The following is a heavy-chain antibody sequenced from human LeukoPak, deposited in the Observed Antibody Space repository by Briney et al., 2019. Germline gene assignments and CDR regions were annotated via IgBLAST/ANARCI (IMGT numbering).Heavy chain of an antibody. V-gene: IGHV6-1*01. CDR1: GYSFTSNSAA. J-gene: IGHJ5*02. CDR2: TYYRSKRYN. Sequence: SHALSLTCTISGYSFTSNSAAWNWISQSPSRGLEWLGRTYYRSKRYNHYAVSLKSRITINPDTSKKQFSLQLNSVTPEDTAIYFCARGGEVGTTWSWFDPWGQGTLVTVSS. D-gene: IGHD1-26*01. CDR3: ARGGEVGTTWSWFDP.